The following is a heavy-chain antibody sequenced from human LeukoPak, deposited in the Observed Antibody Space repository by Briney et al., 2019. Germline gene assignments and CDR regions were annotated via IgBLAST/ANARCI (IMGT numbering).Heavy chain of an antibody. J-gene: IGHJ4*02. D-gene: IGHD1-26*01. CDR2: IYTKVST. V-gene: IGHV4-61*02. Sequence: KSSETLSLTCTVSGDSISSGRYYWSWIRKPAGKGIEWIECIYTKVSTNYNPSLKSRVNISVDTSKNQFSLKLSSVTATDTAVYYCAREVGSFDYWGQGTLVTVSS. CDR3: AREVGSFDY. CDR1: GDSISSGRYY.